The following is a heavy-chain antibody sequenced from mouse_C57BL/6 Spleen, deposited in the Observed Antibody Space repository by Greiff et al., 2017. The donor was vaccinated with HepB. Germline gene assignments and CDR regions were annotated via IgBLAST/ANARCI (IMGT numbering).Heavy chain of an antibody. CDR3: TRGLRPPWYFDV. V-gene: IGHV1-15*01. CDR2: IDPETGGT. CDR1: GYTFTDYE. D-gene: IGHD1-2*01. J-gene: IGHJ1*03. Sequence: VQLQQSGAELVRPGASVTLSCKASGYTFTDYEMHWVKQTPVHGLEWIGAIDPETGGTAYNQKFKSKAILTADKSSSTAYMELRSLTSEDSAVYYCTRGLRPPWYFDVWGTGTTVTVSS.